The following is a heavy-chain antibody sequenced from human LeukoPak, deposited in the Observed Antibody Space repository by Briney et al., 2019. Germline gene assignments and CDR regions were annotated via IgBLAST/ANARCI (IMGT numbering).Heavy chain of an antibody. CDR2: IYSGDST. CDR1: GFTVSSNY. V-gene: IGHV3-53*05. J-gene: IGHJ6*03. Sequence: GGSLRLSCAASGFTVSSNYMTWVRQAPGKGLEWVSIIYSGDSTDYTDSVKGRFTISRDNSKNALYLQMNSLRAEDTAVYYCAKDKVVVVPAATRKGYYYYMDVWGKGTTVTVSS. CDR3: AKDKVVVVPAATRKGYYYYMDV. D-gene: IGHD2-2*01.